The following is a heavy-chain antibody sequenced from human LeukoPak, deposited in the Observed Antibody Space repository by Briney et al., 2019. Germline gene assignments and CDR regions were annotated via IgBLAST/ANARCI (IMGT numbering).Heavy chain of an antibody. Sequence: PGGSLRLSCAASGFDFSIYAIDWVRQAPGRGLEWVSSISSGSSFQNYADSVKGRFTISRDNAKNSVYLQMTRRRAEDTAVYFCAREGDPPGFYYYHHLDVWGKGTTVTVSS. D-gene: IGHD3-16*01. CDR2: ISSGSSFQ. J-gene: IGHJ6*03. CDR3: AREGDPPGFYYYHHLDV. V-gene: IGHV3-21*01. CDR1: GFDFSIYA.